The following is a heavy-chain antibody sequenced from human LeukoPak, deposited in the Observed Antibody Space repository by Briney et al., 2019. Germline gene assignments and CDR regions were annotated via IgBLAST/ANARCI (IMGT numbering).Heavy chain of an antibody. CDR1: GFTFGDHA. D-gene: IGHD5-24*01. Sequence: GGSLRLSCRASGFTFGDHAMGWVRQAPGEGLEWLAVISKDGTYVHYIDSVRGRFTLSRDNSRNTLSLQMNRLRAEDTAVYYCARDRTNNWAFDSWGQGTLVTVSS. V-gene: IGHV3-30*04. CDR2: ISKDGTYV. CDR3: ARDRTNNWAFDS. J-gene: IGHJ4*02.